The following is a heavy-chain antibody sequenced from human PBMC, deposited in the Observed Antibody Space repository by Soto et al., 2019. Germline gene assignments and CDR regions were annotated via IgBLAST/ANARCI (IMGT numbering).Heavy chain of an antibody. Sequence: XQTLSLTCAISGDSVSSKNAAWNLIRQSPSRGLEWLGRTYYRSKWFNGYAVSLKGRITINPDTSKNQFSLQLNSLTPEDTAVYYCARSGPAGYIDYWGQGTLVTVSS. V-gene: IGHV6-1*01. CDR3: ARSGPAGYIDY. CDR1: GDSVSSKNAA. CDR2: TYYRSKWFN. D-gene: IGHD3-16*02. J-gene: IGHJ4*02.